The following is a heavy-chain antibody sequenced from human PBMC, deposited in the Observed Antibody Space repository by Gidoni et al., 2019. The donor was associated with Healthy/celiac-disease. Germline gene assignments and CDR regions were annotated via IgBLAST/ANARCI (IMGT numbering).Heavy chain of an antibody. V-gene: IGHV4-39*01. CDR3: ARLDWNDDYYYYGRDV. J-gene: IGHJ6*02. Sequence: QLQLQESGPGLVKPSETLSLPCTVSGGSIRSSSSYWGWIRQPPGKGLEWIGSIYYSGSTYYNPSLKSRVTISVDTAKNQFSLKLSSVTAADTAVYYCARLDWNDDYYYYGRDVWGQGTTVTVSS. CDR1: GGSIRSSSSY. CDR2: IYYSGST. D-gene: IGHD1-1*01.